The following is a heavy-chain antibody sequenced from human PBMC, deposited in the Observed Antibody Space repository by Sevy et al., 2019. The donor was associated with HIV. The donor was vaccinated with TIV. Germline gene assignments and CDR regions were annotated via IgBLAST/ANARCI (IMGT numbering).Heavy chain of an antibody. CDR1: GYTFISYA. Sequence: ASVKVSCKASGYTFISYAINWVRQAPGRGLEWMGWISAYNGNTNYAQKLQGRVTMTTDTSSSTAYMELRSLRSDDTAVYYCARSYGSGNYYGYWGQGTLVTVSS. CDR3: ARSYGSGNYYGY. CDR2: ISAYNGNT. V-gene: IGHV1-18*01. D-gene: IGHD3-10*01. J-gene: IGHJ4*02.